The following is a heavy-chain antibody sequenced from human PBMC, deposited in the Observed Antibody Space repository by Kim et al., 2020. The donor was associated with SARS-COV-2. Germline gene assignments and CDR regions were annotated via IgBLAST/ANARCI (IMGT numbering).Heavy chain of an antibody. D-gene: IGHD3-10*01. CDR1: GFTFGDYA. CDR2: IRSKAYGGTT. J-gene: IGHJ4*02. Sequence: GGSLRLSCTASGFTFGDYAMSWFRQAPGKGLEWVGFIRSKAYGGTTEYAASVKGRFTISRDDSKSIAYLQMNSLKTEDTAVYYCTTPYYYGSGGIDYWGQGTLVTVSS. CDR3: TTPYYYGSGGIDY. V-gene: IGHV3-49*03.